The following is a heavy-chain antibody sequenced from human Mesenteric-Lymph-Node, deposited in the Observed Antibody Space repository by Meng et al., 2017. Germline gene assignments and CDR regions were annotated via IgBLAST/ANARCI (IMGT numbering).Heavy chain of an antibody. D-gene: IGHD3-22*01. Sequence: GESLKISCAASGFTFSSYEMNWVRQAPGKGLEWVSVIYSCGSTYYADSVKGRFTISRDNSKNTLYLQMNSLRAEDTAVYYCARTYYDSSGYWDTDYWGQGTLVTVSS. CDR3: ARTYYDSSGYWDTDY. CDR2: IYSCGST. J-gene: IGHJ4*02. V-gene: IGHV3-53*05. CDR1: GFTFSSYE.